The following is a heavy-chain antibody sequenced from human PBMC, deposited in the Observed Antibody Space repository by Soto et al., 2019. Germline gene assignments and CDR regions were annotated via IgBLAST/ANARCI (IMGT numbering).Heavy chain of an antibody. CDR1: GFTFDDYA. V-gene: IGHV3-9*01. CDR3: AKGLYSNYGDAFDI. Sequence: EVQLVESGGGLVQPGRSLRLSCAASGFTFDDYAMHWVRPAPGKGLEWVSGISWNSDNIVYADSVKGRFTISRDNAKNSLYLQMNSLRAEDTALYYCAKGLYSNYGDAFDIWGQGTMVTVSS. CDR2: ISWNSDNI. D-gene: IGHD4-4*01. J-gene: IGHJ3*02.